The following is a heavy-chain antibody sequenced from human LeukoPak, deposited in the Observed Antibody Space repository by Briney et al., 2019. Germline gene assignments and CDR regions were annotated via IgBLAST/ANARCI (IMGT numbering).Heavy chain of an antibody. Sequence: SVKVSCKASGGTFSSYAISWVRQAPGQGLEWMGGIIPIFGTANYAQKFQGRVTITADESTSTAYMELSSLRSEDTAVYYCASPKVGKVYGMDVWGQGTTVTVSS. CDR1: GGTFSSYA. D-gene: IGHD2-15*01. CDR2: IIPIFGTA. J-gene: IGHJ6*02. V-gene: IGHV1-69*01. CDR3: ASPKVGKVYGMDV.